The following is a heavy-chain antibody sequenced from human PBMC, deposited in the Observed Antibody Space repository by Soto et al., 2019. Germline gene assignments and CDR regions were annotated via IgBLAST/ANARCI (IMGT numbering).Heavy chain of an antibody. CDR3: AKSPSSTIFGVVMESYYFDY. D-gene: IGHD3-3*01. Sequence: VGSLRLSCAASGFTFSSYAMSWVRQAPGKGLEWVSTISGSGGSTYYADSVKGRFTISRDNSKKTLYLQMNSLRAEDTAIYYCAKSPSSTIFGVVMESYYFDYWGQGTLVTVSS. V-gene: IGHV3-23*01. CDR1: GFTFSSYA. J-gene: IGHJ4*02. CDR2: ISGSGGST.